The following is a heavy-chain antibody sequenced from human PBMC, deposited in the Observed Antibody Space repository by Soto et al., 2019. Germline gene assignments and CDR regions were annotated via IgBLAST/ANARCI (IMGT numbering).Heavy chain of an antibody. CDR2: INHSGST. CDR1: GGSFSGYY. CDR3: ARGLSTAPLDY. D-gene: IGHD4-4*01. Sequence: LSLTCAVYGGSFSGYYWSWIRQPPGKGLEWIGEINHSGSTHYNPSLKSRVTISVDTSKNQFSLKLSSVTAADTAVYYCARGLSTAPLDYWGQGTLVTVSS. J-gene: IGHJ4*02. V-gene: IGHV4-34*01.